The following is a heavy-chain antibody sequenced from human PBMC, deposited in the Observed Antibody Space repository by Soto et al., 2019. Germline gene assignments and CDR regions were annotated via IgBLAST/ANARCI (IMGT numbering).Heavy chain of an antibody. V-gene: IGHV3-30*18. CDR3: AKATATGGGAFDI. J-gene: IGHJ3*02. Sequence: GGSLRLSCAASGFTFSNDAMHWVRQAPGKGLEWVAVITYDGFTQNYADSVRGRFTVSRGRSKNTVYLQMNSLTAGDTAVYYCAKATATGGGAFDICGQGTMVTVSS. CDR2: ITYDGFTQ. CDR1: GFTFSNDA. D-gene: IGHD2-8*02.